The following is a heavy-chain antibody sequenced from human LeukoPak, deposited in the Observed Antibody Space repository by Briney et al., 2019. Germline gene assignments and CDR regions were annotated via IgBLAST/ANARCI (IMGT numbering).Heavy chain of an antibody. J-gene: IGHJ5*02. CDR2: ISSSGSST. D-gene: IGHD6-6*01. Sequence: GGSLRLSCAASGFTFSSYAMNWVRQAPGKGLEWVSAISSSGSSTYYADSVRGRFTISRDNSKNTLYLQVNSLRAEDTAVYYCAKDRGQLVPKYNWLDPWGQGTLVTVSS. V-gene: IGHV3-23*01. CDR3: AKDRGQLVPKYNWLDP. CDR1: GFTFSSYA.